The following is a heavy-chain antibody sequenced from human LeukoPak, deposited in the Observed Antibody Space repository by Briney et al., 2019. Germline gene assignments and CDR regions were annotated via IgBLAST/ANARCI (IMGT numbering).Heavy chain of an antibody. CDR3: VRDKHYYDSNGYGYYFDD. CDR2: ISSSGSTI. J-gene: IGHJ4*02. Sequence: GGSLRLSCGASGFTFRSYEMNWVRLAPGKGQEWISYISSSGSTIYYADSVKGRFTISRDNAKNSLYLQMNSLRAEDTAVYYCVRDKHYYDSNGYGYYFDDWGQGTLVTVSS. CDR1: GFTFRSYE. V-gene: IGHV3-48*03. D-gene: IGHD3-22*01.